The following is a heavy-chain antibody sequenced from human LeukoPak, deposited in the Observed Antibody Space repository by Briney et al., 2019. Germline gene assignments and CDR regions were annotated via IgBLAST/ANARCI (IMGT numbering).Heavy chain of an antibody. Sequence: ASVKVSCKASGYTFTSYAMHWVRQAPGQRLEWMGWINAGNGNTKYSQKFQGRVTITRDTSASTAYIELSSLRSEDTAAYYCARDLGAVAGLDYWGQGTLVTVSS. CDR1: GYTFTSYA. D-gene: IGHD6-19*01. CDR3: ARDLGAVAGLDY. V-gene: IGHV1-3*01. J-gene: IGHJ4*02. CDR2: INAGNGNT.